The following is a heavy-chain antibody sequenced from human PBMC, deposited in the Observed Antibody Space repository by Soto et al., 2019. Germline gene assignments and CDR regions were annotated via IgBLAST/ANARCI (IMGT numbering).Heavy chain of an antibody. CDR2: IIPMFGTA. J-gene: IGHJ4*02. V-gene: IGHV1-69*12. D-gene: IGHD3-22*01. CDR1: GGTFSSYA. Sequence: QVQLVQSGAEVKKPGSSVKVSCKTSGGTFSSYAISWVRQAPGQGLEWMGGIIPMFGTANYAQKFQGRVTITADESTSTACMELSSLRSEDTAVYYCARSRANYYDSRGYYYSTFDYWGQGTLVTVSS. CDR3: ARSRANYYDSRGYYYSTFDY.